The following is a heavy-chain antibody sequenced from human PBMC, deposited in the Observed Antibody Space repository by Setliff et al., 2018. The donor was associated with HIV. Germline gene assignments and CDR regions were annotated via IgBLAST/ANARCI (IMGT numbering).Heavy chain of an antibody. CDR2: INHSGST. J-gene: IGHJ5*02. D-gene: IGHD5-12*01. CDR1: GGSLSDHY. V-gene: IGHV4-34*01. CDR3: ARDTSLSGCSERLYYLFS. Sequence: LSLTFALYGGSLSDHYWSWIRQPPGKGLEWIGEINHSGSTNYNPSLRSRVSISVDTSKNQFSLRLSSVTAADTAVYCCARDTSLSGCSERLYYLFSWGRGILVTV.